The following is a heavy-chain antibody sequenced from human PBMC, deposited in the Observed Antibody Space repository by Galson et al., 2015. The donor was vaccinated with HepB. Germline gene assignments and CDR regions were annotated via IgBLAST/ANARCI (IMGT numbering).Heavy chain of an antibody. Sequence: SVKVSCKASGGTFSTYAISWVRQAPGQGLEWMRGIIPMYAIANYAQKFQGRVTITAVESTTTAYMELSSLTSEDTAVYYCARTAANVVVTAIVHYHTMDVWGQGTTVTVSS. CDR1: GGTFSTYA. CDR3: ARTAANVVVTAIVHYHTMDV. D-gene: IGHD2-21*02. J-gene: IGHJ6*02. CDR2: IIPMYAIA. V-gene: IGHV1-69*13.